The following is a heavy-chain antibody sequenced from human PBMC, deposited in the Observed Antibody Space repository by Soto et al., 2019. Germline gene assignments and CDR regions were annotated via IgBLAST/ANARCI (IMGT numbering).Heavy chain of an antibody. CDR2: ISGSGGST. Sequence: GGSLRLTCAASGFTFSSYAMSWVRQAPGKGLEWVSAISGSGGSTYYADSVKGRFTISRDNSKNTLYLQMNSLRAEDTAVYYCAKADIVVVPAAKRPPFGVVPWGMDVWGQGTTVTVSS. J-gene: IGHJ6*02. V-gene: IGHV3-23*01. CDR1: GFTFSSYA. D-gene: IGHD2-2*01. CDR3: AKADIVVVPAAKRPPFGVVPWGMDV.